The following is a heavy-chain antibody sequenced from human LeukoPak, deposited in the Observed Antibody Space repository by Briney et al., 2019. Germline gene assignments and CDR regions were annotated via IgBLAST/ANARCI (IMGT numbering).Heavy chain of an antibody. J-gene: IGHJ4*02. D-gene: IGHD3-22*01. CDR1: GFTFSGSA. CDR3: TRLFLSHYDSSAVL. Sequence: GGSLRLSCAASGFTFSGSAMHWVRQASGKGLGWVGRIRSKANSYATAYAASVKGRFTISRDDSKNTAYLQMNSLKTEDTAVYYCTRLFLSHYDSSAVLWGQGTLVTVSS. V-gene: IGHV3-73*01. CDR2: IRSKANSYAT.